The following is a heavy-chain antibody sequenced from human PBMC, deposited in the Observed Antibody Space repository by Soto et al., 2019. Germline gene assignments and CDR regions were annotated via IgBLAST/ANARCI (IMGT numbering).Heavy chain of an antibody. J-gene: IGHJ5*02. CDR1: GYTFINYD. V-gene: IGHV1-8*01. D-gene: IGHD2-8*01. CDR2: MNPDSGNT. Sequence: ASVKVSCKASGYTFINYDINWVRQAPGQGLEWVGWMNPDSGNTGYAQNFQGRVTMTGNTSISSVYMELSSLTSEDTAVYYCARRRGSNGWFDLWDQGTLVTVSS. CDR3: ARRRGSNGWFDL.